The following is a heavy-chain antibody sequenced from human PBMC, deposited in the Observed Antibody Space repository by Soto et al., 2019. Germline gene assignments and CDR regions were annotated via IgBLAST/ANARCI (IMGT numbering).Heavy chain of an antibody. CDR3: ARGELRKYYYYYYGMDV. CDR1: GGSFSGYY. D-gene: IGHD1-26*01. V-gene: IGHV4-34*01. CDR2: INHSGGT. Sequence: SETLSLTCAVYGGSFSGYYWSWIRQPPGKGLEWIGEINHSGGTNYNPSLKSRVTISVDTSKNQFSLKLSSVTAADTAVYYCARGELRKYYYYYYGMDVWGQGTTVTVSS. J-gene: IGHJ6*02.